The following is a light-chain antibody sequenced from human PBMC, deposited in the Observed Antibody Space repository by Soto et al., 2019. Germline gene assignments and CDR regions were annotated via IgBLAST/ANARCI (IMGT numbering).Light chain of an antibody. CDR2: GAS. J-gene: IGKJ1*01. Sequence: EIVLTQSPGTLSLSPGERATLSCRASQSVSRNYLAWYQHKPGQAPTLLIYGASRRTPGIPDRFSGRGSGTDFTLTISGLEPEDFAVYYCQQYGDSPRTFGQGTKWIS. V-gene: IGKV3-20*01. CDR1: QSVSRNY. CDR3: QQYGDSPRT.